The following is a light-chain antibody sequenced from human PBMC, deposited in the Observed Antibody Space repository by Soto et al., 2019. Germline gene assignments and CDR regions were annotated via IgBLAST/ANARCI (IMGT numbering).Light chain of an antibody. J-gene: IGLJ1*01. CDR1: SSNIGTNP. V-gene: IGLV1-44*01. CDR3: AAWDDSLNGHV. Sequence: QSVLTQPPSASGTPGQRVTISCSGSSSNIGTNPVNWYQQLPGTAPKLLIDTNYQRPSGVPDRFSGSKSGTSASLAISGLQSEDEADYYCAAWDDSLNGHVFGTGTKVTVL. CDR2: TNY.